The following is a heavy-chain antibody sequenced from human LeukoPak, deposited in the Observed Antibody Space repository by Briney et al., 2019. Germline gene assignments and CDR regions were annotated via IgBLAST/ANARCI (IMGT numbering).Heavy chain of an antibody. CDR3: ARDWFYGDRSLDY. D-gene: IGHD4-17*01. Sequence: GSLRLSCAASGFTFSSYAMSWIRQPPGKGLEWIGEINHSGSTNYNPSLKSRVTISVDTSKNQFSLKLSSVTAADTAVYYCARDWFYGDRSLDYWGQGTLVTVSS. J-gene: IGHJ4*02. V-gene: IGHV4-34*01. CDR1: GFTFSSYA. CDR2: INHSGST.